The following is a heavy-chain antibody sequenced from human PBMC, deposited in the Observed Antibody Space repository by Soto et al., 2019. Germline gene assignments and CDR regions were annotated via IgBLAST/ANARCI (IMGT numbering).Heavy chain of an antibody. D-gene: IGHD6-19*01. V-gene: IGHV3-23*01. J-gene: IGHJ4*02. Sequence: PGGSLRLSCAASGFTFSSYAMSWVRQAPGKGLEWVSAISGSGGSTYYADSVKGRFTISRDNSKNTLYLQMNSLRAEDTAVYYWAKEFHPSSGWPQVIYGGQGTLVPVPS. CDR3: AKEFHPSSGWPQVIY. CDR1: GFTFSSYA. CDR2: ISGSGGST.